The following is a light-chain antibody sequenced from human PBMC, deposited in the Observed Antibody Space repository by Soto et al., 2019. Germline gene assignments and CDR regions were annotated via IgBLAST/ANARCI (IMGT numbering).Light chain of an antibody. CDR3: SACDDSLTGVV. J-gene: IGLJ2*01. CDR1: SSNIGRYT. V-gene: IGLV1-44*01. Sequence: QSVLTQPTSVSGTPGQRVTISCSGSSSNIGRYTVNWYQQLPGMAPKLLIFANDQRPSGVPDRFSGSRSGTSASLAISGLQSEDEADYYCSACDDSLTGVVFGGGTKLTVL. CDR2: AND.